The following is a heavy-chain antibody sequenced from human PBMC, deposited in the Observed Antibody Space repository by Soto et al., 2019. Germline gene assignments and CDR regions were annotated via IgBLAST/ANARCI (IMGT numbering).Heavy chain of an antibody. J-gene: IGHJ5*02. CDR2: IIPIFGTA. D-gene: IGHD5-12*01. CDR3: ARDVIVATTNWFDP. CDR1: GGTFSSYA. Sequence: SVEVSCKASGGTFSSYAISWVRQAPGQGLEWMGGIIPIFGTANYAQKFQGRVTITADESTSTAYMELSSLRSEDTAAYYCARDVIVATTNWFDPWGQGTLVTVS. V-gene: IGHV1-69*13.